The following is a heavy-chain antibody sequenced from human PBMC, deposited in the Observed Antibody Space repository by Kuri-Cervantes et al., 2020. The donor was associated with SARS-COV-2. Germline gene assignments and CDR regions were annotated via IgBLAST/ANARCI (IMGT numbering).Heavy chain of an antibody. D-gene: IGHD3-22*01. CDR1: GFTFDEYA. CDR2: ISWNSGNI. J-gene: IGHJ4*02. CDR3: AKRGKTVIVGTPLDF. Sequence: GGSLRLSCAASGFTFDEYAMHWVRQAPGKGLEWVSGISWNSGNIDYADSVKGRFTISRDNSKNTLYLQMKSLRAEDTAVYYCAKRGKTVIVGTPLDFWGQGTLVTVSS. V-gene: IGHV3-9*01.